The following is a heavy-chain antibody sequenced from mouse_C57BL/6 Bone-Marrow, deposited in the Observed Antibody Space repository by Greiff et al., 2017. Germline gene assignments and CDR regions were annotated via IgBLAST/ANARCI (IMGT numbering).Heavy chain of an antibody. Sequence: QVQLQQPGAELVKPGASVKLSCKASGYTFTSYWMQWVKQRPGQGLEWIGEIDPSDSYTNYNQKFKGKATLTVDTSSSTAYMQLRCLTSEDSAVYYCASDGITTVVATDWYFDVWGTGTTVTVSS. CDR3: ASDGITTVVATDWYFDV. J-gene: IGHJ1*03. CDR2: IDPSDSYT. V-gene: IGHV1-50*01. D-gene: IGHD1-1*01. CDR1: GYTFTSYW.